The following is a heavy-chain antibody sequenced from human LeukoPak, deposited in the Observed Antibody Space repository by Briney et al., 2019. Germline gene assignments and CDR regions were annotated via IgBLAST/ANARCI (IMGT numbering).Heavy chain of an antibody. D-gene: IGHD3-10*01. V-gene: IGHV4-34*12. Sequence: PSETLSLTCAVYDGSFSGYYWTWIRQPPGKGLEWIGEIIDTGSTKYNSSLKSRVTISVDTSKNQFSLKLSSVTAADTAVYYCARDTTTYGSGSLPFDYWGQGTLVTVSS. CDR1: DGSFSGYY. CDR2: IIDTGST. CDR3: ARDTTTYGSGSLPFDY. J-gene: IGHJ4*02.